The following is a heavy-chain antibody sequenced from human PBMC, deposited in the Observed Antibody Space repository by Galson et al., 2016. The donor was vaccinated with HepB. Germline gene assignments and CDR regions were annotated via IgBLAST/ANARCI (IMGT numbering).Heavy chain of an antibody. CDR2: TSYDGSNK. J-gene: IGHJ6*02. Sequence: SLRLSCAASGFTFSSYGMHWVRQAPGKGLEWVAVTSYDGSNKYYADSVKGRFTISRDNSKNTLYLQMNSLRAEDTAVYYCAKVRQLAYSYGMDVWGQGTTVTVSS. CDR3: AKVRQLAYSYGMDV. CDR1: GFTFSSYG. V-gene: IGHV3-30*18. D-gene: IGHD6-6*01.